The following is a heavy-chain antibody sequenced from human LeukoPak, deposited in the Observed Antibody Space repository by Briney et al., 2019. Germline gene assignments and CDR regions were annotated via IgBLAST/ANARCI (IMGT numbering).Heavy chain of an antibody. J-gene: IGHJ4*02. CDR3: ARDSADYGDYDY. Sequence: ASVNVSFKAAGYTFTRYFMHWVRQPPGQGLDWMGIINPSGGSTSYAQKFQGRVTMTRDTSTSTVYMELSSLRSEDTAVYYCARDSADYGDYDYWGQGTLVTVSS. CDR1: GYTFTRYF. D-gene: IGHD4-17*01. V-gene: IGHV1-46*01. CDR2: INPSGGST.